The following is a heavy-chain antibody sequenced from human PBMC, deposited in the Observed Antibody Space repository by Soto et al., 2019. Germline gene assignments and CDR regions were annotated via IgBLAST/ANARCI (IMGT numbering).Heavy chain of an antibody. V-gene: IGHV3-30-3*01. Sequence: GGSLRLSCAASGFTFSSYAMHWVRQAPGKGLEWVAVISYDGSNKYYADSVKGRFTISRDNSKNTLYLQMNSLRAEDTAVYYCARDYSGSYPKLDYWGQGTLVTVSS. CDR2: ISYDGSNK. D-gene: IGHD1-26*01. J-gene: IGHJ4*02. CDR3: ARDYSGSYPKLDY. CDR1: GFTFSSYA.